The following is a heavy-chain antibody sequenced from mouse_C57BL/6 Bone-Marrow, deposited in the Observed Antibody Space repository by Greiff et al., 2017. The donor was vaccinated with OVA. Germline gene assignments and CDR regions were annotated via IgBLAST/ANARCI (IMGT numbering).Heavy chain of an antibody. J-gene: IGHJ4*01. V-gene: IGHV1-82*01. CDR2: IYPGDGDT. CDR3: ARWGWYAMDY. Sequence: VQLQESGPELVKPGASVKISCKASGYAFSSSWMNWVKQRPGKGLEWIGRIYPGDGDTNYNGKFKGKATLTADKSSSTAYMQLSSLTSEDSAVYFCARWGWYAMDYWGQGTSVTVSS. CDR1: GYAFSSSW. D-gene: IGHD3-3*01.